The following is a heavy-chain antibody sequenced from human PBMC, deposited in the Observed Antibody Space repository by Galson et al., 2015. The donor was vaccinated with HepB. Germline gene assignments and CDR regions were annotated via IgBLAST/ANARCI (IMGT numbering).Heavy chain of an antibody. D-gene: IGHD3-10*01. CDR3: AKRGHDYYGSGSLGYFDY. J-gene: IGHJ4*02. CDR2: ISGSGGST. Sequence: SLRLSCAASGFTFSSYAMSWVRQAPGKGLEWVSAISGSGGSTYYADSVKGRFTISRDNSKNTLYLQMNSLRAEDTAVYYCAKRGHDYYGSGSLGYFDYWGQGTLVTVSS. CDR1: GFTFSSYA. V-gene: IGHV3-23*01.